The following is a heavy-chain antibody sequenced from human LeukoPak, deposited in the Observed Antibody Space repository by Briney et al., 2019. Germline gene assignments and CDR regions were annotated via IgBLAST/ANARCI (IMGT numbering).Heavy chain of an antibody. CDR3: ARSYGLEADY. Sequence: ASVKVSCKASGYTFTGYGIAWVRQAPGQGLELVGWIAAYNGLTNYAQNLQGRLTLTTDTSTSAAYMELRNLTSDDTAIYFCARSYGLEADYWGRGTLVTVSS. J-gene: IGHJ4*02. D-gene: IGHD3-16*02. CDR2: IAAYNGLT. CDR1: GYTFTGYG. V-gene: IGHV1-18*01.